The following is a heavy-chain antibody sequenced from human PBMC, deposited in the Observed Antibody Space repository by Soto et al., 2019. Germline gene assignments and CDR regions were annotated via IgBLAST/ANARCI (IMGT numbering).Heavy chain of an antibody. J-gene: IGHJ3*02. CDR1: GFTFSDHY. D-gene: IGHD3-10*01. V-gene: IGHV3-72*01. CDR3: ARDLKGSNSYAFDI. CDR2: TRNKANSYTT. Sequence: GESLKISCAASGFTFSDHYMDWVRQAPGKGLEWVGRTRNKANSYTTEYAASVKGRFTISRDDSKNSLYLQMNSLKTEDTAVYYCARDLKGSNSYAFDIWGQGTMVTVSS.